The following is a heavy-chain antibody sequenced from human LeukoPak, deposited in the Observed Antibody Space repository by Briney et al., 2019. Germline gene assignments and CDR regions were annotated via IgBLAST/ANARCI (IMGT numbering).Heavy chain of an antibody. V-gene: IGHV3-9*01. CDR1: GFTFDDYA. CDR3: AKDGSVRYYYYGMDV. J-gene: IGHJ6*02. Sequence: PGGSLRLSCAASGFTFDDYAMHWVRQAPGKGLEWVSGISWNSGSIGYADSVKGRFTISRDNAKNSLYLQMNSLRAEDTALYYCAKDGSVRYYYYGMDVWGQGTTVTVSS. CDR2: ISWNSGSI.